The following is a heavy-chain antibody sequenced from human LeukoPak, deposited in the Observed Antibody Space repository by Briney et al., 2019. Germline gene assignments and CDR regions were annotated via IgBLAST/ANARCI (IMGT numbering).Heavy chain of an antibody. CDR1: GFTFSSYS. D-gene: IGHD3-10*01. CDR3: ARSGFGEPEDY. CDR2: ISSSSSYI. Sequence: GGSLRLSCAASGFTFSSYSMNWVRQAPGKGLEWVSSISSSSSYICYADSVKGRFTISRDNAKNSLYLQMNSLRAEDTAVYYCARSGFGEPEDYWGQGTLVTVSS. J-gene: IGHJ4*02. V-gene: IGHV3-21*01.